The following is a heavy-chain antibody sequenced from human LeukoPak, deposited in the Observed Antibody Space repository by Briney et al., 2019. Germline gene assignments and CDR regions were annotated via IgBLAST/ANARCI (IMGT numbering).Heavy chain of an antibody. V-gene: IGHV1-2*02. CDR3: ARGDVWTASTLYYFDY. CDR1: GYTFTGYY. CDR2: INPNSGGT. Sequence: ASVKVSCKASGYTFTGYYMHWVRQAPGQGLEWMGWINPNSGGTNYAQKFQGRVTMTRDTSISTAYMELSRLRSDDTAVYCCARGDVWTASTLYYFDYWGQGTLVTVSS. D-gene: IGHD2-21*01. J-gene: IGHJ4*02.